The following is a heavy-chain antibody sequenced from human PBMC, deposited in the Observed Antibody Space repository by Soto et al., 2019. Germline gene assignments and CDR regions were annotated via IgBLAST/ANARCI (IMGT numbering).Heavy chain of an antibody. V-gene: IGHV3-23*01. CDR3: AKDRSGWYYFDY. D-gene: IGHD6-13*01. J-gene: IGHJ4*02. CDR1: GFTFSSHV. Sequence: EVQLLESGGGLVQPGGSLRLSCAASGFTFSSHVMSWVRQAPGKGLEWVSGISVSGDSTYFADSVKGRSTISRDNSKNTLYLQMNSLRAEDTAIYHCAKDRSGWYYFDYWGQGTLVTVTS. CDR2: ISVSGDST.